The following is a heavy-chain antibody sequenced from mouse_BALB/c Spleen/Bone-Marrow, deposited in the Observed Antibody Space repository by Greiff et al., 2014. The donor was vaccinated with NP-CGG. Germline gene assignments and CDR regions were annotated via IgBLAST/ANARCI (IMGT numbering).Heavy chain of an antibody. CDR1: EYEFPSHD. CDR2: INSDGGST. D-gene: IGHD1-1*01. J-gene: IGHJ3*01. Sequence: VQLQQSGGGLVQPGESLKLSCESNEYEFPSHDMSWVRKTPEKRLELVAAINSDGGSTYYPDTMERRFIISRDNSKKTLYLQMRSLRSEDTASYYCARHGDYYGSSLFAYWGQGTLVTVSA. CDR3: ARHGDYYGSSLFAY. V-gene: IGHV5-2*01.